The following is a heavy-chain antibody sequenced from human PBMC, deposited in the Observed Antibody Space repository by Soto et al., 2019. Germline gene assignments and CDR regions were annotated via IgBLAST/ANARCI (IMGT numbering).Heavy chain of an antibody. CDR2: MNPNSGNT. CDR1: GYAFTSYD. V-gene: IGHV1-8*01. J-gene: IGHJ6*03. D-gene: IGHD3-9*01. CDR3: ARHHQHYEDDILTGPPPGYYYYYMDV. Sequence: GASVKVSCKASGYAFTSYDINWVRQATGQGLEWMGWMNPNSGNTGYAQKFQGRVTMTRNTSISTAYMELSSLRSEDTAVYYCARHHQHYEDDILTGPPPGYYYYYMDVWGKGTTVTVSS.